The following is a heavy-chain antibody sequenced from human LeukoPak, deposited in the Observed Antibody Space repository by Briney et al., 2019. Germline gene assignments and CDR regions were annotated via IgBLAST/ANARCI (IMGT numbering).Heavy chain of an antibody. CDR3: ARGRGVAVYGDYRAVKGPRPLNWYFDL. Sequence: PSETLSLTCAVYGGSFSGYYWSWIRQPPGKGLEWIGEINHRGSTNYNPSLKSRVTISVDTSKNQFSLKLSSVTAADTAVYYCARGRGVAVYGDYRAVKGPRPLNWYFDLWGRGTLVTVSS. V-gene: IGHV4-34*01. J-gene: IGHJ2*01. D-gene: IGHD4-17*01. CDR2: INHRGST. CDR1: GGSFSGYY.